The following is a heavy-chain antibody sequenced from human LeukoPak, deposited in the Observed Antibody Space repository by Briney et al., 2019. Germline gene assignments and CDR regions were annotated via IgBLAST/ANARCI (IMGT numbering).Heavy chain of an antibody. D-gene: IGHD1-26*01. J-gene: IGHJ3*02. CDR2: IYYSGST. Sequence: SETLSLTCTVSGGSISSSNYYWGWIRQPPGKGLEWIGSIYYSGSTYYNPSLKRRVTISLDTSKNQFSLKLSSVTAADTAMYYCARRWTSLGAFDIWGQGTMVTVSS. V-gene: IGHV4-39*01. CDR3: ARRWTSLGAFDI. CDR1: GGSISSSNYY.